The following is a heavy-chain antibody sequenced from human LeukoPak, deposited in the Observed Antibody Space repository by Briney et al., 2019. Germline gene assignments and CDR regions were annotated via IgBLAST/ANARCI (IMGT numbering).Heavy chain of an antibody. CDR3: AKGWSKYYYYYMDV. Sequence: GGSLRLSCAASGFTFSNYAMNWVRQAPGRGLEWVSSISGSGGSTYYADSVKGRFTISRDNSKNTLYLQMNSLRAEDTAVYYCAKGWSKYYYYYMDVWGKGTTVTVSS. J-gene: IGHJ6*03. CDR1: GFTFSNYA. V-gene: IGHV3-23*01. CDR2: ISGSGGST. D-gene: IGHD2-8*02.